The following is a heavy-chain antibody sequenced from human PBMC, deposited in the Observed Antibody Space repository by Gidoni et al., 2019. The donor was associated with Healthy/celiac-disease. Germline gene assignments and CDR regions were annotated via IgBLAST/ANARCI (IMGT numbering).Heavy chain of an antibody. CDR2: ISAYNGNT. CDR3: AMGHCSSTSCYGSVYGDYYMDV. V-gene: IGHV1-18*01. CDR1: GYTFTSYG. Sequence: QVQLVQSGAEVKKPGASVKVSCKASGYTFTSYGISWVRQAPGQGLEWMGWISAYNGNTNYAQKLQGRVTMTTDTSTSTAYMELRSLRSDDTAVYYCAMGHCSSTSCYGSVYGDYYMDVWGKGTTVTVSS. D-gene: IGHD2-2*01. J-gene: IGHJ6*03.